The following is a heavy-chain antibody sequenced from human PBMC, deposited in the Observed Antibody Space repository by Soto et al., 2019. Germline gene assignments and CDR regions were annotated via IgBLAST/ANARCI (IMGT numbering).Heavy chain of an antibody. CDR3: ARSRYDILTGYPTYYFDY. CDR1: GYTFTSYD. Sequence: ASVKVSCKASGYTFTSYDINWVRQATGQGLEWMGWMNPNSGNAGYAQKFQGRVTMTRNTSISTAYMELSSLRSEDTAVYYCARSRYDILTGYPTYYFDYWGQGTLVTVSS. J-gene: IGHJ4*02. CDR2: MNPNSGNA. V-gene: IGHV1-8*01. D-gene: IGHD3-9*01.